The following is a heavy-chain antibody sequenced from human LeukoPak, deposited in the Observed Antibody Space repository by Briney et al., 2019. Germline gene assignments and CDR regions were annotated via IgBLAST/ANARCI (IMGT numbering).Heavy chain of an antibody. Sequence: PGGSLRLSCAASGLTVSSNCMSWVRQAPGKGLEWVSFIYSGGSTYYTDSVKGRFTISRDNSKNTLYLQMNSLRAEDTAVYYCARDYYGSGSYNNWFDPWGQGTLVTVSS. CDR2: IYSGGST. V-gene: IGHV3-53*01. D-gene: IGHD3-10*01. CDR1: GLTVSSNC. CDR3: ARDYYGSGSYNNWFDP. J-gene: IGHJ5*02.